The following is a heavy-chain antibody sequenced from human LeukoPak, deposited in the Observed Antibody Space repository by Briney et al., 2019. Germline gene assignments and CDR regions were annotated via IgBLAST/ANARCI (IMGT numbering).Heavy chain of an antibody. CDR2: ISSSSTI. CDR3: ARAFYYYDSSGYYDDW. CDR1: GFTFSSYS. V-gene: IGHV3-48*01. Sequence: GGSLRLSCAASGFTFSSYSMNWVRQAPGKGLEWVSYISSSSTIYYADSVKGRFTISRDNAKNSLYLQMNSLRAEDTAVYYCARAFYYYDSSGYYDDWWGQGTLVTVSS. J-gene: IGHJ4*02. D-gene: IGHD3-22*01.